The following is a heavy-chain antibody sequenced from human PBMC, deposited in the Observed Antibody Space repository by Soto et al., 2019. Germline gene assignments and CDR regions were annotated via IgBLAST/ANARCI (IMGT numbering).Heavy chain of an antibody. CDR1: GFTFSSYW. CDR2: IKEDGSEQ. CDR3: ARLTAAGGVDQFDY. V-gene: IGHV3-7*05. D-gene: IGHD6-13*01. Sequence: EVQLEESGGGLVQPGGSLRLSCAASGFTFSSYWMTCVRQAPGKGLEWVANIKEDGSEQYQVDSVKGRFTIDRDNAKKTLYLQMNSLRVEATAVYYCARLTAAGGVDQFDYWGQGTLVTVSS. J-gene: IGHJ4*02.